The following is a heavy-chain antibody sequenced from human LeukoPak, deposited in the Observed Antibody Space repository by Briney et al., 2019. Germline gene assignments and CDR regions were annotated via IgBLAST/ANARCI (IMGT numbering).Heavy chain of an antibody. J-gene: IGHJ4*02. Sequence: SEALSLTCAVYGGSFSGYYWSWIRQPPGKGLEWIGEINHSGSTNYNPSLKSRVTISVDTSKNQFSLKLSSVTAADTAVYYCARLNGDYYFDYWGQGTLVTVSS. D-gene: IGHD4-17*01. CDR3: ARLNGDYYFDY. CDR2: INHSGST. V-gene: IGHV4-34*01. CDR1: GGSFSGYY.